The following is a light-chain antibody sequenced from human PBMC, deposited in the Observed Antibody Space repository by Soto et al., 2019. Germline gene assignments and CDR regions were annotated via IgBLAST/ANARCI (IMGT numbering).Light chain of an antibody. Sequence: IQSTQSPSSLSASVGDRVTITCRASQDISTYLAWYQQNPGRAPKLLIYLASNLHTGVPSRFSGSGSGTEFTLTISSLQPEDFATYYCQQLDSDPPWTFGQGTRVEIK. V-gene: IGKV1-9*01. CDR2: LAS. CDR3: QQLDSDPPWT. J-gene: IGKJ1*01. CDR1: QDISTY.